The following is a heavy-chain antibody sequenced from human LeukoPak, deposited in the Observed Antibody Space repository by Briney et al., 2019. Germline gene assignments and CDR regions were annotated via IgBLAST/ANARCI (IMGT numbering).Heavy chain of an antibody. Sequence: SETLSLTCTVSGGSISSGGYYWSWIRQHPGKGLEWIGYIYYSGSTYYNPSLKSRVTISVDTSKNQFSLKLSSVTAADTAVYYCARSYGSGSSYGMDVWSKGTTVTVSS. CDR1: GGSISSGGYY. CDR2: IYYSGST. V-gene: IGHV4-31*03. D-gene: IGHD3-10*01. CDR3: ARSYGSGSSYGMDV. J-gene: IGHJ6*04.